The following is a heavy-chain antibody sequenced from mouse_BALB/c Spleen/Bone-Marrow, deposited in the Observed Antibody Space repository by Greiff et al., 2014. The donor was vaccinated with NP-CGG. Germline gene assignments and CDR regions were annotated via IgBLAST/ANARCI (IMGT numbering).Heavy chain of an antibody. V-gene: IGHV5-6-4*01. CDR1: GFTFSSYA. Sequence: EVKLVESGGGLVEPGGSLKLSCAASGFTFSSYAMSWVRQTPEKRLEWVATISSGGSYTYYPDSVKGRFTISRDNAKSTLYLQMSSLKSEDTAMYYCTKIYYGYDGGYYYAMDYWGQGTSVTVSS. D-gene: IGHD2-2*01. CDR2: ISSGGSYT. CDR3: TKIYYGYDGGYYYAMDY. J-gene: IGHJ4*01.